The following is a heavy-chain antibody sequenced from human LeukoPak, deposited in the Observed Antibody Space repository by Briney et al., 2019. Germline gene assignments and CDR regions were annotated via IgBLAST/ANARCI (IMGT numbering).Heavy chain of an antibody. V-gene: IGHV1-2*06. CDR3: ARGPSSAHNWFDP. J-gene: IGHJ5*02. CDR2: ITPKSGGT. CDR1: GYTFSDYY. Sequence: ASVKVSCKTSGYTFSDYYIHWVRQAPGQGLEWMGRITPKSGGTSYAQRFQGRATMTRDTSISTAYMDLSRLTSDDTAVYYCARGPSSAHNWFDPWGQGTLVTVSS.